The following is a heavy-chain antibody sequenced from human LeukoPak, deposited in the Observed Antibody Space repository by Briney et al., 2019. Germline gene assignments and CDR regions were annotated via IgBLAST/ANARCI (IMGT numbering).Heavy chain of an antibody. CDR1: GFTSSSYT. CDR3: ASRRGFDD. Sequence: GGSLRLSCSASGFTSSSYTMNWIRQAPGKGLEWVSSISPSSSMMHYADSVRGRFTISRDNAKNSLYLQMNSLRDEDTAVCYCASRRGFDDWGQGTLVTVSS. J-gene: IGHJ4*02. D-gene: IGHD3-10*01. V-gene: IGHV3-48*02. CDR2: ISPSSSMM.